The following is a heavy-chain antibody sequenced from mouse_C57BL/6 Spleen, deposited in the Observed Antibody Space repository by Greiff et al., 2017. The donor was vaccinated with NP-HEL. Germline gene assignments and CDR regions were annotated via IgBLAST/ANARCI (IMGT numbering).Heavy chain of an antibody. D-gene: IGHD1-1*02. CDR3: AGGSHYGGCPAWFAY. Sequence: QVQLQQSGPGLVQPSQCLSITCTASGFTLTSYGVHWVRQSPGKGLEWLGVIWSGGSTDYNAAFISRLSISKDNSKSQDVFKMNSRQADDKAVYYCAGGSHYGGCPAWFAYWGQGTLVTVSA. CDR2: IWSGGST. J-gene: IGHJ3*01. CDR1: GFTLTSYG. V-gene: IGHV2-2*01.